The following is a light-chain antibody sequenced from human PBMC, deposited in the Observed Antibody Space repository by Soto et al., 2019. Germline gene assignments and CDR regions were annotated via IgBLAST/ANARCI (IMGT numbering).Light chain of an antibody. CDR2: KAS. J-gene: IGKJ1*01. CDR1: QSISSW. CDR3: QQYNSYSQT. V-gene: IGKV1-5*03. Sequence: DIQMTQSPSTLSASVGDRVTITCRASQSISSWLAWYPQKPGKAPKLLIYKASSLESGVPSRFSGSGSGTEFTLTISSLQPDDFATYYCQQYNSYSQTFGQGKKVDIK.